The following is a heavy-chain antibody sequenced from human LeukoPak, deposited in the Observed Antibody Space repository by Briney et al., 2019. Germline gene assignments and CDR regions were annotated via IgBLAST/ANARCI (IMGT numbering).Heavy chain of an antibody. J-gene: IGHJ3*02. Sequence: SQTLSLTCTVSGGSISSGSYYWSWIRQPAGKGLEWIGRIYTSGSTNYNPSLKSRVTISVDTSKNQFSLKLSSVTAADTAVYYCARVGYYDSFDAFDIWGQGTVVTVSS. CDR1: GGSISSGSYY. CDR2: IYTSGST. V-gene: IGHV4-61*02. CDR3: ARVGYYDSFDAFDI. D-gene: IGHD3-22*01.